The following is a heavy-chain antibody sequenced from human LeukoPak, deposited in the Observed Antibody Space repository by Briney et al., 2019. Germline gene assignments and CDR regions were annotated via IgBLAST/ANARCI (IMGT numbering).Heavy chain of an antibody. CDR2: ISGSGGTT. D-gene: IGHD6-13*01. V-gene: IGHV3-23*01. Sequence: GGSLRPSCAASGFTFSTYAMSWVRQAPGKGLEWVSAISGSGGTTYYADSVKGRFTISRDNAKNSLYLQMNSLRAEDTAVYYCARSSSFDYWGQGTLVTVSS. J-gene: IGHJ4*02. CDR3: ARSSSFDY. CDR1: GFTFSTYA.